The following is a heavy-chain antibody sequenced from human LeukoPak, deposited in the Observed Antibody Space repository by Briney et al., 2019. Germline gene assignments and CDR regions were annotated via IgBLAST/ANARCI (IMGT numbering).Heavy chain of an antibody. D-gene: IGHD1-26*01. CDR1: GFTFSSYG. CDR2: ISYDGSNK. J-gene: IGHJ4*02. CDR3: AKDLEGATDY. V-gene: IGHV3-30*18. Sequence: PGGSLRLSCAASGFTFSSYGMHWVRQAPGKGLEWVAVISYDGSNKYYADSVKGRFTISRDNSKNTLYLQMNSLRAEDTAVYYCAKDLEGATDYWGQGTLVTVSS.